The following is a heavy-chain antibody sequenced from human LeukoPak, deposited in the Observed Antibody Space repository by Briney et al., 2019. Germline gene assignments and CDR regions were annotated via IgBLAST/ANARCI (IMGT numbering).Heavy chain of an antibody. D-gene: IGHD5-18*01. CDR3: ASDLHRGYSYGYRYYYGMDV. Sequence: ASVKVSCKASGYTFTGHYMHWVRQAPGQGLEWMGWINPNSGGTNYAQKFQGRVTMTRDTSISTAYMELSRLRSDDTAVYYCASDLHRGYSYGYRYYYGMDVWGQGTTVTVSS. V-gene: IGHV1-2*02. CDR2: INPNSGGT. J-gene: IGHJ6*02. CDR1: GYTFTGHY.